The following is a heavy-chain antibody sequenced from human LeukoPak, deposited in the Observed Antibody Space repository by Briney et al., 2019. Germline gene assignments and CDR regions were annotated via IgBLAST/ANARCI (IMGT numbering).Heavy chain of an antibody. J-gene: IGHJ3*02. CDR2: IIPIFGTA. CDR1: GGTFSSYA. Sequence: SVKVSCKASGGTFSSYAISWVRQAPGQGLEWMGGIIPIFGTANYAQKFQGRVTITADESTSTAYMELSSLRSEDTAVYYCARARYDSSGYYYVSPHAFDIWGQGTVVNVSS. V-gene: IGHV1-69*01. D-gene: IGHD3-22*01. CDR3: ARARYDSSGYYYVSPHAFDI.